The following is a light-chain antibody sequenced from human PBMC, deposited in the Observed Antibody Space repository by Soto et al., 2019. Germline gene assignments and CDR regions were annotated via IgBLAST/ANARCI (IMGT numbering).Light chain of an antibody. CDR1: QSVLHTSNNKNY. Sequence: DIVMTQSPDSLPVSLGERANINCKSSQSVLHTSNNKNYLAWFQQKPGQPPRLLIYWASTRGSGVPDRFSGSGSGSDFTLPISSLQAEDVAVYSCQQYYSAPWTFGQGTRVEIK. CDR3: QQYYSAPWT. CDR2: WAS. V-gene: IGKV4-1*01. J-gene: IGKJ1*01.